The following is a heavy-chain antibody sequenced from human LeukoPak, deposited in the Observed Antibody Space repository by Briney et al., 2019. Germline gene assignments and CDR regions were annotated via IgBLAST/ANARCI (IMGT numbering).Heavy chain of an antibody. Sequence: GGSLRLSCAASGFTFSSYSMNWVRQAPGKGLEWVSSISSSSSYIYYADSVKGRFTISRDNAKNSLYLQMNSLRAEDTAVYYCAKAGETWTYFDYWGQGTLVTVSS. CDR2: ISSSSSYI. D-gene: IGHD3-10*01. CDR1: GFTFSSYS. CDR3: AKAGETWTYFDY. J-gene: IGHJ4*02. V-gene: IGHV3-21*04.